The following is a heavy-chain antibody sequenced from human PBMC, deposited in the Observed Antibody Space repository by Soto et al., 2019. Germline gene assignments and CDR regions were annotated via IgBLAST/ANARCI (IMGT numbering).Heavy chain of an antibody. CDR1: GGSISSSDYY. CDR3: AIHLSVSGYEDYFDQ. D-gene: IGHD5-12*01. J-gene: IGHJ4*02. CDR2: INYSGST. Sequence: QLQLQESGPGLVRPSETLSLTCTVSGGSISSSDYYWAWLRQPPGKGREWIANINYSGSTYYNPSLKSRVAISVSTSAKQVSLKVTSVTAADTAVDYCAIHLSVSGYEDYFDQWGQGTLVTVSS. V-gene: IGHV4-39*01.